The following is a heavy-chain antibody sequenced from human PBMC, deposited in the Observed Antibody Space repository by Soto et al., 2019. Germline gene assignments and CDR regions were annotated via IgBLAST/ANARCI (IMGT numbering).Heavy chain of an antibody. CDR1: GFTFSNHP. J-gene: IGHJ6*02. V-gene: IGHV3-23*01. CDR3: VKGQGLGITIFGLAACMDV. Sequence: PGGSLRLSCAASGFTFSNHPMSWVRQAPGKGLEWVSAISGSGDSTFYADSVKARFTISRDNPRNTLYLQMNSLRAEDTAVYYCVKGQGLGITIFGLAACMDVLGPGTTVTVSS. CDR2: ISGSGDST. D-gene: IGHD3-3*01.